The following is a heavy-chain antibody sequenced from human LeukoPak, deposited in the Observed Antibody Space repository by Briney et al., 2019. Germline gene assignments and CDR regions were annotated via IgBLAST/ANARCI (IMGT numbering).Heavy chain of an antibody. Sequence: PGRSLRLSCAASGFNFGSYAMRWVRQAPDKGLQWVAVIWYDGSNKYYADSVKGRFTISRDNSKNTLYLQMNSLRAEDTAVYYCAKDPFDYWGQGTLVTVSS. CDR2: IWYDGSNK. V-gene: IGHV3-30*04. CDR1: GFNFGSYA. CDR3: AKDPFDY. J-gene: IGHJ4*02.